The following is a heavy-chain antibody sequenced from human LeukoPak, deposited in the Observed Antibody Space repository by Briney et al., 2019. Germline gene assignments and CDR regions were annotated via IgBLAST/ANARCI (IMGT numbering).Heavy chain of an antibody. CDR3: VKSLGYSSGWELDY. CDR2: ISGSGGST. D-gene: IGHD6-19*01. V-gene: IGHV3-23*01. CDR1: GFTFSGYA. Sequence: GGSLRLSCAASGFTFSGYAMSWVRQAPGKGLEWVSAISGSGGSTYYADSVKGRFTISRDTSKNTLYLQMNSLRAEDTAVYYCVKSLGYSSGWELDYWGQGTLVTVSS. J-gene: IGHJ4*02.